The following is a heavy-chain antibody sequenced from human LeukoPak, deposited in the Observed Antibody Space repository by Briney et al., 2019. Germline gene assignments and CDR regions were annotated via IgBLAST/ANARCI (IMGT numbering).Heavy chain of an antibody. CDR1: GYTFTSYA. CDR2: ISAYNGNT. Sequence: ASVKVSCKASGYTFTSYAMNWVRQAPGQGLEWMGWISAYNGNTNYAQKLQVRVTMTTDTSTSTAYMELRSLRSDDTAVYYCARGYCSSASCYRVDSFRPRLDYWGQGTLVTVSS. D-gene: IGHD2-2*01. CDR3: ARGYCSSASCYRVDSFRPRLDY. V-gene: IGHV1-18*01. J-gene: IGHJ4*02.